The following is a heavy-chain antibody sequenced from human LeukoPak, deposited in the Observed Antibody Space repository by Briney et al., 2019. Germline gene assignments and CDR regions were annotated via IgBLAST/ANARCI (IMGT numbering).Heavy chain of an antibody. D-gene: IGHD3-22*01. J-gene: IGHJ4*02. V-gene: IGHV3-9*01. CDR1: GFTFDDCA. CDR3: GKDLYGYDSSGYSSYYVDS. Sequence: PGGSLRLSCPASGFTFDDCAMHWVRQTPGRGLEWVSGISWNGDIIGYADSVKGRFTISRDNAKSSLDLQMNSLRAEDTALYYCGKDLYGYDSSGYSSYYVDSWGQGTLVTVSS. CDR2: ISWNGDII.